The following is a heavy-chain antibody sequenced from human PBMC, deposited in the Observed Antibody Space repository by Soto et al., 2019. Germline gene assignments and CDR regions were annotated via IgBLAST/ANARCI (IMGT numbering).Heavy chain of an antibody. Sequence: SETLSLTCTVSGGSFSTYYWTWIRQPPGKGLEWIGYIYYSGNTNYNPSLKSRVTISVDTSKNHFSLKLSSVTAADTAVYYCARGGETYCSRTSCSYSYGMDVWGQGTTVTVSS. CDR3: ARGGETYCSRTSCSYSYGMDV. CDR2: IYYSGNT. V-gene: IGHV4-59*01. D-gene: IGHD2-2*01. J-gene: IGHJ6*02. CDR1: GGSFSTYY.